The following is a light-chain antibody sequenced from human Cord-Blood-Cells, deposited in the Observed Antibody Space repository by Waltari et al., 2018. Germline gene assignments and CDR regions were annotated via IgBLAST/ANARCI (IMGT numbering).Light chain of an antibody. V-gene: IGLV2-11*01. CDR3: CSYAGSYTPEGV. J-gene: IGLJ3*02. CDR1: SSDVGGYNY. Sequence: QSALPQPRSVSGSPGQSVTISCTGTSSDVGGYNYVSWYQQHPGKAPELMIYDVSKRPSGVPDRFSGSKSGNTASLTISGLQAEDEADYYCCSYAGSYTPEGVFGGGTKLTVL. CDR2: DVS.